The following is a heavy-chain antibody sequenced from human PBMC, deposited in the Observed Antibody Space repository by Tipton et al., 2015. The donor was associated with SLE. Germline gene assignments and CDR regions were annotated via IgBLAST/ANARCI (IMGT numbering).Heavy chain of an antibody. V-gene: IGHV4-39*02. D-gene: IGHD1-1*01. J-gene: IGHJ3*02. CDR1: GGSISSSSYY. Sequence: TLSLTCTVSGGSISSSSYYWSWIRQPPGKGLEWIGSIYYSGSTYYNPSLKSRVTISVDTSKNQFSLKLSSVAASDTAVYYCAREINEGVPDAFDIWGQGTMVTVSS. CDR2: IYYSGST. CDR3: AREINEGVPDAFDI.